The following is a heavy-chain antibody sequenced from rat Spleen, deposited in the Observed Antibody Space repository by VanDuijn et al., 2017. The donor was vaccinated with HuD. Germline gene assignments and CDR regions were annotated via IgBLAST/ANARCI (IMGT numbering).Heavy chain of an antibody. D-gene: IGHD4-3*01. CDR3: VRQDTSGYSNWFTY. V-gene: IGHV5S13*01. J-gene: IGHJ3*01. CDR2: ISPSGGGT. CDR1: GFTFSNYC. Sequence: EVQLVESGGGLVQPGRSLKLSCVASGFTFSNYCMTWVRQAPTKGLEWVASISPSGGGTYYRDSVKGRFTVSRDNAKNTLHLQMDSLRSEDTATYYCVRQDTSGYSNWFTYWGQGTLVTVSS.